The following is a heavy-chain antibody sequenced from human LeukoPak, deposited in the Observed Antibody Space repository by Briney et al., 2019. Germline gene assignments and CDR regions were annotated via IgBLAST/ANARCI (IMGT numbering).Heavy chain of an antibody. CDR2: IYYSGST. D-gene: IGHD6-19*01. Sequence: SETLSLTCTVSGGSISSYYWSWIRQPPGKGLEWIGYIYYSGSTNYNPPLKSRVTISVDTSKNQFSLQLSSVTAADTAVYYCARSSGWYILVFDYWGQGTLVTVSS. CDR3: ARSSGWYILVFDY. V-gene: IGHV4-59*01. J-gene: IGHJ4*02. CDR1: GGSISSYY.